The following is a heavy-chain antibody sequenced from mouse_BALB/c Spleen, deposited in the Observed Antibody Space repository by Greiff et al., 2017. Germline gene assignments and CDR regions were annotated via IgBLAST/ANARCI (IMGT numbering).Heavy chain of an antibody. Sequence: QVHVKQSGAELARPGASVKLSCKASGYTFTSYWMQWVKQRPGQGLEWIGAIYPGDGDTRYTQKFKGKATLTADKSSSTAYMQLSSLASEDSAVYYCARERGYGYDVLAMDYWGQGTSVTVSS. J-gene: IGHJ4*01. CDR3: ARERGYGYDVLAMDY. CDR1: GYTFTSYW. V-gene: IGHV1-87*01. CDR2: IYPGDGDT. D-gene: IGHD2-2*01.